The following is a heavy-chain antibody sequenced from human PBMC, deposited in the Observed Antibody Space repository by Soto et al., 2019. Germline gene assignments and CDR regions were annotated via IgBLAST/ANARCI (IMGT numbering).Heavy chain of an antibody. Sequence: PGESLKISCKASGYSFSSYWINWVRQMPGKGLEWMGKIDPSDSYTNYSPSFQGHVSISADKSISTAYLQWSSLKASDTAMYYCARLPARITIFGVESPAGVWGQGTTVTVSS. J-gene: IGHJ6*02. V-gene: IGHV5-10-1*01. CDR1: GYSFSSYW. CDR3: ARLPARITIFGVESPAGV. D-gene: IGHD3-3*01. CDR2: IDPSDSYT.